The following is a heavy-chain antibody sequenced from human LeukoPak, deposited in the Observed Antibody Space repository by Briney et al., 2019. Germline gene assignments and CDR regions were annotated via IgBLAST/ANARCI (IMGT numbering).Heavy chain of an antibody. CDR3: ARGPSERYYESSGYYYFDY. J-gene: IGHJ4*02. CDR1: GGSISSYY. D-gene: IGHD3-22*01. V-gene: IGHV4-34*01. CDR2: INYSGST. Sequence: SETLSLTCTVSGGSISSYYWTWIRQPPGKGLEWIGEINYSGSTNYNPSLKSRVTISVDTSKNQFSLKLSSVTAADTAVYYCARGPSERYYESSGYYYFDYWGQGTLVTVSS.